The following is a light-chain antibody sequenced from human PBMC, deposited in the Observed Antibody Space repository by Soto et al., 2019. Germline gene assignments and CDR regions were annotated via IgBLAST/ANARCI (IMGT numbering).Light chain of an antibody. CDR3: QQYCSSERYT. Sequence: EIGLTQSPGTLSLSPGERATLSCRASQSVSSSHLAWYQQKPGQAPRLLIYGASSRATGIPDWFSGSGSGTDFSLTISRLEPEDFAVYYCQQYCSSERYTFGQWTKLEIK. CDR2: GAS. J-gene: IGKJ2*01. V-gene: IGKV3-20*01. CDR1: QSVSSSH.